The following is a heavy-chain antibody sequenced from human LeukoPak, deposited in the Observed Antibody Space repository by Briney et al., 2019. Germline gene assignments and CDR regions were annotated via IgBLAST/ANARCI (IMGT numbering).Heavy chain of an antibody. CDR1: GGTFSSYA. CDR2: IIPILGIA. Sequence: WASVKVSCKASGGTFSSYAISWVRQAPGQGLEWMGRIIPILGIANYAQKFQGRVTITADKSTSTAYMELSSLRSEDTAVYYCARDGPPAVSGVDYWGQGTLVTVSS. CDR3: ARDGPPAVSGVDY. V-gene: IGHV1-69*04. J-gene: IGHJ4*02. D-gene: IGHD4-11*01.